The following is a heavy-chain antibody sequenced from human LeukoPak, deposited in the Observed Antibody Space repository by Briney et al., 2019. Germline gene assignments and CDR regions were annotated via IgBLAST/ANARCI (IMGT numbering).Heavy chain of an antibody. V-gene: IGHV3-11*04. CDR2: ISSSGSTI. Sequence: GGSLRLSCAASGFTFSDYYMSWIRQAPGKGLEWVSYISSSGSTIYYADSVKGRFTISRDNAKNSLYLQMDSLSAEDTAVYYCARVYCSSTSCPYYYYYMDVWGKGTTVTVSS. CDR1: GFTFSDYY. CDR3: ARVYCSSTSCPYYYYYMDV. J-gene: IGHJ6*03. D-gene: IGHD2-2*01.